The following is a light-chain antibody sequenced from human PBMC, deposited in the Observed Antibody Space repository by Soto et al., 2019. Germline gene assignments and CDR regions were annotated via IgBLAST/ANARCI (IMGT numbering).Light chain of an antibody. CDR1: SSDVGSYDR. CDR3: CSSVGGPIWV. CDR2: EVN. Sequence: QSALAQPASVSGSPGQSIAISCTGTSSDVGSYDRVSWYQHHPGKAPTLMIYEVNKRPSGVSDRFSGSKSGNTASLTISWLQAEDEADYYCCSSVGGPIWVFGGGTKLTVL. V-gene: IGLV2-23*02. J-gene: IGLJ3*02.